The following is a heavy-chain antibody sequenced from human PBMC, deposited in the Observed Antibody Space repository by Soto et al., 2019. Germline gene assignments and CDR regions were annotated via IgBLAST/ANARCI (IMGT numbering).Heavy chain of an antibody. D-gene: IGHD2-2*01. Sequence: SVKVSCQAAGCTFSRYAISWVRQAPGQGLEWMGGIIPIFGTANYAQKFQGRVTITADKSTSTAYMELSSLRSEDTAVYYCARAGTGCSSTSCSSRPIDYWGQGTLVTVSS. CDR1: GCTFSRYA. CDR3: ARAGTGCSSTSCSSRPIDY. J-gene: IGHJ4*02. V-gene: IGHV1-69*06. CDR2: IIPIFGTA.